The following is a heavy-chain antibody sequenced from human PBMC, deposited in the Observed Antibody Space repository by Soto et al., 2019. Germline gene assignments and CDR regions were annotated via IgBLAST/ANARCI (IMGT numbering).Heavy chain of an antibody. CDR3: ARDREYSSSSMYYGMDV. V-gene: IGHV1-69*13. J-gene: IGHJ6*02. D-gene: IGHD6-6*01. Sequence: SVKVSCKASGGTFSSYAISWVRQAPGQGLEWMGGIIPIFGTANYAQKFQGRVTITADEPTSTAYMELSSLRSEDTAVYYCARDREYSSSSMYYGMDVWGQGTTVTVSS. CDR1: GGTFSSYA. CDR2: IIPIFGTA.